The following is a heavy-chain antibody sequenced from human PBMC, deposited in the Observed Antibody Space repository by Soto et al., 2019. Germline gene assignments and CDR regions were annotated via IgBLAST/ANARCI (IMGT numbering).Heavy chain of an antibody. CDR2: TIPVFNTA. J-gene: IGHJ3*01. CDR3: ARGVYGSGNYYTGPSAFDL. V-gene: IGHV1-69*06. D-gene: IGHD3-10*01. Sequence: QVQLEQSGAEVKKPGSSVKVSCKASGGTLSDHGVAWLRQAPGQGLEWMGGTIPVFNTAKYAQKFQGRVTVTADTFTNIAYMELSSLRSEDTAFYFCARGVYGSGNYYTGPSAFDLWGQGTMVIVSS. CDR1: GGTLSDHG.